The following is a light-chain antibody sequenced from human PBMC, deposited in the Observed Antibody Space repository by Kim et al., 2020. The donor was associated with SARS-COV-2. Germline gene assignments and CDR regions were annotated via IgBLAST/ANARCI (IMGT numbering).Light chain of an antibody. V-gene: IGKV3-20*01. Sequence: LSPWERATLSCRASESVCNNFLAWYQQKPGQAPRLLIYGASGRATAIPDRFSGSGSGTDFTLTISRLEPEDFAVYYCQQYGSTPYTFGQGTKLEI. CDR2: GAS. J-gene: IGKJ2*01. CDR3: QQYGSTPYT. CDR1: ESVCNNF.